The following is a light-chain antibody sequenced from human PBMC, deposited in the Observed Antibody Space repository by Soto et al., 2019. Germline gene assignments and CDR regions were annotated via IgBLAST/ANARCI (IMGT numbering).Light chain of an antibody. V-gene: IGLV2-14*01. Sequence: QSVLTQPASVSGSPGQSITISCTGTSSDVGGYNDVSWYQQHPGKAPKLMIYEVSNRPSGVSNRFSGSKSGNTASLTISGLQAEDEADYYCSSYTSSSTLPVFGGGTKLTVL. CDR2: EVS. CDR3: SSYTSSSTLPV. J-gene: IGLJ2*01. CDR1: SSDVGGYND.